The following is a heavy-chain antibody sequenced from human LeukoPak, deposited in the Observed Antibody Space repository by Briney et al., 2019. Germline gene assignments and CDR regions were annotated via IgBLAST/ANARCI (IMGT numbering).Heavy chain of an antibody. J-gene: IGHJ3*02. D-gene: IGHD2-15*01. V-gene: IGHV3-7*01. Sequence: GGSLRLSRAASEFTFSTYWMTWVRQAPGKGLEWVADIKQDGSEKYYVDSVKGRFTISRQNAKKSLFLQMNSLRAEDTAVYYCARHRSGGSQDDAFDIWGQGTLVTVSS. CDR3: ARHRSGGSQDDAFDI. CDR1: EFTFSTYW. CDR2: IKQDGSEK.